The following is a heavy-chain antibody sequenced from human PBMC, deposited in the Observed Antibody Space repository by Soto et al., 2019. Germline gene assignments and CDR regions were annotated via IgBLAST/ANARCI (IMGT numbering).Heavy chain of an antibody. CDR3: AREGDSGSYYDFDY. Sequence: EVQLVESGGGLVQPGGSLRLSCAASGFSFSSYSMNWVRPAPGTGLELVSYISSSSSTIYYADSVKGRFTISRDKAKNSLYRQKTGLRDEDTAGYYCAREGDSGSYYDFDYWGQGTLVTVSA. CDR1: GFSFSSYS. V-gene: IGHV3-48*02. CDR2: ISSSSSTI. D-gene: IGHD1-26*01. J-gene: IGHJ4*02.